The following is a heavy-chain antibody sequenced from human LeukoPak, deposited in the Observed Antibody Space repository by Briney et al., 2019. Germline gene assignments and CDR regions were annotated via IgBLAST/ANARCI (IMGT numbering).Heavy chain of an antibody. J-gene: IGHJ6*02. CDR2: ISGSGGST. Sequence: PGGSLRLSCAASGFAFNNYVMSWVRQAPGKGLEWVSSISGSGGSTYYTDSVKGRFTISRDNFKNTLYLQMNSLRAEDTAVYYCAKDSTMVGSYFGMDVGGRGTTVTVP. V-gene: IGHV3-23*01. D-gene: IGHD3-10*01. CDR1: GFAFNNYV. CDR3: AKDSTMVGSYFGMDV.